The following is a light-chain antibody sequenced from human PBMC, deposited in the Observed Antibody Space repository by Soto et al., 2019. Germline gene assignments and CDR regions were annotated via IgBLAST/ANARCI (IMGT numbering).Light chain of an antibody. CDR1: QHISTY. J-gene: IGKJ4*01. V-gene: IGKV1-12*01. CDR3: IQDYNYPLT. CDR2: AAS. Sequence: DIQMTQSPASVPASLGDRVTITFRAGQHISTYLAWYQQKPGEAPKLLISAASSLRSGVPSRFSGSGSGTDFTLTISSLQPEDFATYYCIQDYNYPLTFGGGTKVDIK.